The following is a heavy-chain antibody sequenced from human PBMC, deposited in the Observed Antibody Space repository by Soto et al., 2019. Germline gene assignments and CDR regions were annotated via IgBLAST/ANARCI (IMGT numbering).Heavy chain of an antibody. D-gene: IGHD6-13*01. CDR2: IGNDGSNN. V-gene: IGHV3-33*01. J-gene: IGHJ6*02. CDR1: GFTFNNYG. CDR3: ARRQIPPPTRGAANARGGMDV. Sequence: QVQLVESGGGVVQPGRSLRLSCAASGFTFNNYGMHWVRQAPGKGLEWRAVIGNDGSNNYYANSVKGRFTISRDNSKNTLYLQMNSLRAEDTAVYYCARRQIPPPTRGAANARGGMDVWGQGTTVTVSS.